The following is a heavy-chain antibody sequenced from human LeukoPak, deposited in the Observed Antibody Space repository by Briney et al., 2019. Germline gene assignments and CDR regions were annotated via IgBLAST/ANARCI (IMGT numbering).Heavy chain of an antibody. CDR3: ARSSYSSSSSV. D-gene: IGHD6-6*01. V-gene: IGHV3-7*03. CDR1: GFTFNGFW. J-gene: IGHJ3*01. Sequence: AGGSLRLSCAVSGFTFNGFWMSWSRQAPGKGLEWVASINSDGSEGYYADVVKGRFTISRDNAKNSLYLQINSLRAEDTAVYYCARSSYSSSSSVWGQGTMVTVSS. CDR2: INSDGSEG.